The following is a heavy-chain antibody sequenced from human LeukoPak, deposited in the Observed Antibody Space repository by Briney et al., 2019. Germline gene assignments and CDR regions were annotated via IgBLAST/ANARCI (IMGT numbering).Heavy chain of an antibody. CDR3: ARAAMIVVVTTFDY. CDR1: GGSLSSSSYY. Sequence: PSETLSLTCTVSGGSLSSSSYYWGWVRQPPGKGLEWLGSIYYSGSTYYNPSLKSRVTISVDTSKNQFSLKLSSVTAADTAVYYCARAAMIVVVTTFDYWGQGTLVTVSS. V-gene: IGHV4-39*07. D-gene: IGHD3-22*01. J-gene: IGHJ4*02. CDR2: IYYSGST.